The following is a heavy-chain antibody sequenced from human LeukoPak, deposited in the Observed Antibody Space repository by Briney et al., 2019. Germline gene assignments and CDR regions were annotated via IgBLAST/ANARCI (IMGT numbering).Heavy chain of an antibody. D-gene: IGHD3-22*01. CDR2: INHSGSA. CDR1: GGSFSGYY. V-gene: IGHV4-34*01. CDR3: ARGEPHYYYDSSGYYYP. J-gene: IGHJ5*02. Sequence: SETLSLTCAVSGGSFSGYYWTWIRQPPGKGLEWIGEINHSGSANYNPSLKSRVTISVDTSKNQFSLKLSSVTAADTAVYYCARGEPHYYYDSSGYYYPWGQGTLVTVSS.